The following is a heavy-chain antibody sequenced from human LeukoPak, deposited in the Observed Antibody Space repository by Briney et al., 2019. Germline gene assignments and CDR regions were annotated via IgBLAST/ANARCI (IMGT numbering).Heavy chain of an antibody. CDR3: AREGNSGYYPY. CDR2: ISYDGSEK. V-gene: IGHV3-30-3*01. D-gene: IGHD3-22*01. J-gene: IGHJ4*02. Sequence: GGSLRLSCAASGFTFSSYPMHWVRQAPGKGLEWAAVISYDGSEKHYADPVKGRFTISRDNSKNTLYLQMNSLRAEDTAMYYCAREGNSGYYPYWGQGILVTVSS. CDR1: GFTFSSYP.